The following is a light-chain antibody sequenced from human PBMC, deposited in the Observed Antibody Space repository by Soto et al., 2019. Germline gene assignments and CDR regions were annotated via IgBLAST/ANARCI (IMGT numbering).Light chain of an antibody. CDR3: CSYAVTFYV. V-gene: IGLV2-11*01. CDR1: STDVGASNN. Sequence: QSALTQPRSVSGSHGQSVTISCTGTSTDVGASNNVSWYQQLPGRAPKLMIYDVSERPSGVPDRFSGSKSSNTASLTISGLQADDEADYYCCSYAVTFYVFGTGTKVTVL. CDR2: DVS. J-gene: IGLJ1*01.